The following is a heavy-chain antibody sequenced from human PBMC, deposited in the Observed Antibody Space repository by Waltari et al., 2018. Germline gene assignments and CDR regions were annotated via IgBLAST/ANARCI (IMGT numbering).Heavy chain of an antibody. V-gene: IGHV1-2*02. Sequence: QVQLVQSGAEVKKPGASVKIACKASGYMFTNYYMYWVRQAPGQGLEWMGWINPNSGGTNQAQKFQGIVTMTRDTSISTAYMELTRLRSDDTAVYFCARRKGYCTSSTCPPVQGYFGYWGQGTLVTVSS. CDR1: GYMFTNYY. CDR3: ARRKGYCTSSTCPPVQGYFGY. J-gene: IGHJ4*02. D-gene: IGHD2-2*01. CDR2: INPNSGGT.